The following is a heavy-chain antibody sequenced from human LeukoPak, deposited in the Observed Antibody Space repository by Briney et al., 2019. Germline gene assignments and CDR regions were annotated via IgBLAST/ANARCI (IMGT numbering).Heavy chain of an antibody. CDR3: AKDMVRGVTYYYYYMDV. V-gene: IGHV3-30*02. J-gene: IGHJ6*03. Sequence: PGGSLRLSCAASGLTFSSYGMHWVRQAPGKGLEWVAFIRYDGSNKYYADSVKGRFTISRDNSKNTLYLQMNSLRAEDTAVYYCAKDMVRGVTYYYYYMDVWGKGTTVTISS. CDR2: IRYDGSNK. CDR1: GLTFSSYG. D-gene: IGHD3-10*01.